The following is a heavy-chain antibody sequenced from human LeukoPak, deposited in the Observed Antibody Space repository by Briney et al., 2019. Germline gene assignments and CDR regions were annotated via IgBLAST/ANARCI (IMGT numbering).Heavy chain of an antibody. D-gene: IGHD6-6*01. CDR2: IIPIFGTA. CDR3: ARVDSRSPGCNY. V-gene: IGHV1-69*13. J-gene: IGHJ4*02. CDR1: GGTFSSYA. Sequence: SVKVSCKASGGTFSSYAISWVRQAPGRGLEWMGGIIPIFGTANYAQKFQGRVTITADESTSTAYMELSSLRSEDTAVYYCARVDSRSPGCNYWGQGTLVTVSS.